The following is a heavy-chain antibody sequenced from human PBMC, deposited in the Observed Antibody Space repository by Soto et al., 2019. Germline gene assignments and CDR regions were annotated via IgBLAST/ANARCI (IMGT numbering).Heavy chain of an antibody. D-gene: IGHD5-12*01. V-gene: IGHV1-18*01. CDR1: GYTFTSYD. J-gene: IGHJ4*02. CDR2: ISGYSGNT. Sequence: GALVKVSCKAPGYTFTSYDISWVRQAPGQGLEWVGWISGYSGNTNYAQKVQGRVTMTTDTSTSTAYMELRSLKSDDTAVYYCARGGVATGYGYWGQGTLVTVSS. CDR3: ARGGVATGYGY.